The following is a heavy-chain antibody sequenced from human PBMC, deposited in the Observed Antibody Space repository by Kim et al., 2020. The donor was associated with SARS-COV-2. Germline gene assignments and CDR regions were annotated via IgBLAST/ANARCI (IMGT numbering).Heavy chain of an antibody. D-gene: IGHD6-13*01. Sequence: GGSLRLSCAASGFTFSSYAMHWVRQAPGKGLEWVAVISYDGSNKYYADSVKGRFTISRDNSKNTLYLQMNSLRAEDTAVYYCARVAKQQLFGWYFDLWGRGTLVTVSS. CDR2: ISYDGSNK. CDR1: GFTFSSYA. V-gene: IGHV3-30-3*01. J-gene: IGHJ2*01. CDR3: ARVAKQQLFGWYFDL.